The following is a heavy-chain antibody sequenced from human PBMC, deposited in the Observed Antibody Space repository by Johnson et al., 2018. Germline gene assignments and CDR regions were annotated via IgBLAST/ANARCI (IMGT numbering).Heavy chain of an antibody. CDR1: GFTFSTYG. CDR2: ISYDGSKN. Sequence: QVQLVQSGGGVVQPGRSLRLSCAASGFTFSTYGMHWVRQVPGTVLEWVAVISYDGSKNYYADSVKGRFPISRDNSQSTRFLQMNSLRAEETAWYYCAKGRAGAYSYASGDYYMDGWGNGTTVTVSS. CDR3: AKGRAGAYSYASGDYYMDG. J-gene: IGHJ6*03. D-gene: IGHD5-18*01. V-gene: IGHV3-30*18.